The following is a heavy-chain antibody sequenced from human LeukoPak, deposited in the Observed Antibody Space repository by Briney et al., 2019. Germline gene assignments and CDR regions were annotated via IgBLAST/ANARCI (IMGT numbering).Heavy chain of an antibody. V-gene: IGHV3-7*01. CDR1: GFIFSEYF. CDR3: ATGGWRGGWHSY. D-gene: IGHD6-19*01. Sequence: GGSLRLSCAASGFIFSEYFMTWVRQAPGKGLEWVATINKDGSENFYAGAVKGRFTISRDNAKNSLFLQLSSLRAEDTAFYYCATGGWRGGWHSYWGQGTLVSVSS. J-gene: IGHJ4*02. CDR2: INKDGSEN.